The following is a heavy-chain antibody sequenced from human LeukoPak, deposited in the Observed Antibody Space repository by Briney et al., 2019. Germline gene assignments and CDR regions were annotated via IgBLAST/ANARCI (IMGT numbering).Heavy chain of an antibody. D-gene: IGHD3-10*01. CDR3: ARRRRVWFGPKTIDY. CDR2: IKEDGADK. J-gene: IGHJ4*02. Sequence: PGGSLRLSCAASGFTFSSYWMSWVRQAPGKGLEWVANIKEDGADKYYVDSVKGRFTVSRDNAKNSRYLQMNSLRAEDTAVYYCARRRRVWFGPKTIDYWGQGTLVTVSS. CDR1: GFTFSSYW. V-gene: IGHV3-7*01.